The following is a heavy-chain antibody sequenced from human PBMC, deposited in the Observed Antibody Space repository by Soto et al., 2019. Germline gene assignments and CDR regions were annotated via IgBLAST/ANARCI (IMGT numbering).Heavy chain of an antibody. CDR1: GESFRGYY. J-gene: IGHJ6*02. CDR2: INYSGST. Sequence: EPLSLTCALYGESFRGYYWSWIRQPPGKGLEWMGEINYSGSTNYNPSLKSRLTKAVDTSKNRSCLTLSSGTAAYTAVDCGSRRRGLDVWGQGTTVTVSS. V-gene: IGHV4-34*01. CDR3: SRRRGLDV.